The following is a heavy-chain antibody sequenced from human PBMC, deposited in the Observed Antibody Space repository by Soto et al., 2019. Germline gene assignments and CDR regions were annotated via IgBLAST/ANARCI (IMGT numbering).Heavy chain of an antibody. CDR1: GFTFTRSA. D-gene: IGHD6-19*01. CDR3: AADRSVAGTLDY. V-gene: IGHV1-58*01. J-gene: IGHJ4*02. Sequence: ASVKVSCKASGFTFTRSAVQWVRQTRGQRLEWIGWIVVGSGNTNYAQKFQERVTITRDMSTSTAYMELSSLRSEDTAVYYCAADRSVAGTLDYWGQGTLVTVSS. CDR2: IVVGSGNT.